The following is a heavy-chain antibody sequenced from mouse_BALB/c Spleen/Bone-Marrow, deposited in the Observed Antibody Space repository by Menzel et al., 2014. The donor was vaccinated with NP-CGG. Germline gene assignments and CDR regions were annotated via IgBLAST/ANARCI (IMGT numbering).Heavy chain of an antibody. CDR3: ARDSSDYLAWFAY. V-gene: IGHV1-9*01. CDR1: GYTFSSYW. J-gene: IGHJ3*01. CDR2: IFPGSDST. D-gene: IGHD3-2*01. Sequence: QVQLQQSGAELMKPGASVKISCKATGYTFSSYWIEWVKQRPGHGLEWIGEIFPGSDSTNYNENFKGKATFTADTSSNTAYMQLNSLTSEDSAVYFCARDSSDYLAWFAYWGQGTLVTVSA.